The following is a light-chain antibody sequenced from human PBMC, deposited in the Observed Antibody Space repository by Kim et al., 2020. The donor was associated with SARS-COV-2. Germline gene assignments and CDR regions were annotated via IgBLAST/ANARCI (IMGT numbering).Light chain of an antibody. Sequence: QSALTQPRSVSESPGQSVTISCTGTSSDIGGYNFVSWYRQDPGKAPQLMIYDVNGRPSGVPDRFSGSKSGNTASLTISGLRAEDEADYYCCSYAGNDGAVFGGGTQLTVL. CDR2: DVN. CDR3: CSYAGNDGAV. V-gene: IGLV2-11*01. CDR1: SSDIGGYNF. J-gene: IGLJ2*01.